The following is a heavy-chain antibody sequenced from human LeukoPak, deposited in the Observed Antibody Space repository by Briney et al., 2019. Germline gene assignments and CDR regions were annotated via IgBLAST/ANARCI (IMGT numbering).Heavy chain of an antibody. CDR3: ARDREQQWLGFDY. CDR1: GGTFSSYA. D-gene: IGHD6-19*01. CDR2: IIPIFGTA. J-gene: IGHJ4*02. V-gene: IGHV1-69*06. Sequence: ASVKVSCKASGGTFSSYAISWVRQAPGQGLEWMGGIIPIFGTANYAQKFQGRVTITADKSTSTAYMELSSLRSEDTAVYYCARDREQQWLGFDYWGQGTLVTVSS.